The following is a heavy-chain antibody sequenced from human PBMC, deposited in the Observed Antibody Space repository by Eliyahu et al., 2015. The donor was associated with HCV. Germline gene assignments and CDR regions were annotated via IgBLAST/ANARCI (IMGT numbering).Heavy chain of an antibody. CDR2: IKQDGSEK. V-gene: IGHV3-7*01. Sequence: EVQLVESGGGLVQPGGSLRLSCAASGFTFSSYWMGWVRQAPGKGLEWVANIKQDGSEKYYVDSVKGRFTISRDNAKNSLYLQMNSLRAEDTAVYYCATWLRGYYYYGMDVWGQGTTVTVSS. J-gene: IGHJ6*02. D-gene: IGHD5-12*01. CDR1: GFTFSSYW. CDR3: ATWLRGYYYYGMDV.